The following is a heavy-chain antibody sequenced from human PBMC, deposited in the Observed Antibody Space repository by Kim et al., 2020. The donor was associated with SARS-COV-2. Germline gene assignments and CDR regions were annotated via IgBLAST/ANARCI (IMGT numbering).Heavy chain of an antibody. Sequence: DSVKGRFTISRDNSKNTLYLQMNSLRAEDTAVYYCAKGAYSYGYYWYFDLWGRGTLVTVSS. J-gene: IGHJ2*01. V-gene: IGHV3-23*01. D-gene: IGHD5-18*01. CDR3: AKGAYSYGYYWYFDL.